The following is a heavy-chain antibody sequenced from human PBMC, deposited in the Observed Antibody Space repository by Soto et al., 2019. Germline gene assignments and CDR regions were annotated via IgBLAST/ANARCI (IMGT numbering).Heavy chain of an antibody. D-gene: IGHD6-13*01. CDR1: GGSISSSSYY. V-gene: IGHV4-39*01. CDR3: ARSYSSSSDDAFDI. J-gene: IGHJ3*02. Sequence: SETLSLTCTVSGGSISSSSYYWGWIRQPPGKGLEWIGSIYYSGSTYYNTSLKNRVTISVDTSKNQFSLKLSSVTAADMVVYYCARSYSSSSDDAFDIWGQGTMVTVSS. CDR2: IYYSGST.